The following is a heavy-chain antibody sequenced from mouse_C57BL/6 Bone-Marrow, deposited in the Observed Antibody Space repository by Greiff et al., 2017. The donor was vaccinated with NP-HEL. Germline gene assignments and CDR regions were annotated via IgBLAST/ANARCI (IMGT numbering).Heavy chain of an antibody. D-gene: IGHD2-2*01. V-gene: IGHV5-4*03. CDR3: ARGIYYGYDDWYFDV. CDR2: ISDGGSYT. J-gene: IGHJ1*03. Sequence: EVKLVESGGGLVKPGGSLKLSCAASGFTFSSYAMSWVRQTPEKRLEWVATISDGGSYTYYPDNVKGRFTISRDNAKNNLYLQMSHLKSEDTAMYYCARGIYYGYDDWYFDVWGTGTTVTVSS. CDR1: GFTFSSYA.